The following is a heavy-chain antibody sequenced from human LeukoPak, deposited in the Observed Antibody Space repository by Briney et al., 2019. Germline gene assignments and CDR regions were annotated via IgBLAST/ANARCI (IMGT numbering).Heavy chain of an antibody. CDR1: RGSIRGDSRC. CDR3: ARGVLIINWFDH. J-gene: IGHJ5*02. D-gene: IGHD3-10*01. V-gene: IGHV4-61*02. CDR2: IYGSGYA. Sequence: PSQTLSLTCTVSRGSIRGDSRCWSWIRQPAGKGLEWIGRIYGSGYANYNPSLKSRVTMSVDTYKNQFSLKWVLRGPCDMAVYYCARGVLIINWFDHWGQGTLVTVSS.